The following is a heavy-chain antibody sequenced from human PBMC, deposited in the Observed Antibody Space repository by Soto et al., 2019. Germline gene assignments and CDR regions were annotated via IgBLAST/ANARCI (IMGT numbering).Heavy chain of an antibody. D-gene: IGHD5-18*01. J-gene: IGHJ6*03. V-gene: IGHV2-26*01. CDR2: IFSNDEK. Sequence: SGPTLVNPTETLTLTCTVSGFSLSNARMGVSWIRQPPGKALEWLAHIFSNDEKSYSTSLKSRLTISKDTSKSQVVLTMTNMDPVDTATYYCARICVLSPSSTQLSWNYYYMDVWGKGTTVTVSS. CDR3: ARICVLSPSSTQLSWNYYYMDV. CDR1: GFSLSNARMG.